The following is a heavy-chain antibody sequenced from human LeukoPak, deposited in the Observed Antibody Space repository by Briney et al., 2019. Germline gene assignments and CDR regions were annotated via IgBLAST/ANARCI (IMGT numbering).Heavy chain of an antibody. Sequence: GGSLRLTCAASGFTFSSYSMNWVRQAPGKGLEWVSYISSSSTIYYADSVKGRFTISRDNAKNSLYLQMNSLRDEDTAVYYCARDSPDSSGWRGYFDYWGQGTLVTVSS. J-gene: IGHJ4*02. CDR2: ISSSSTI. V-gene: IGHV3-48*02. CDR3: ARDSPDSSGWRGYFDY. CDR1: GFTFSSYS. D-gene: IGHD6-19*01.